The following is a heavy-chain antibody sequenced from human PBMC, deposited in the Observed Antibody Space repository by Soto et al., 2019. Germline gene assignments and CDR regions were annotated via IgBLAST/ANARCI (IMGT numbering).Heavy chain of an antibody. J-gene: IGHJ5*02. V-gene: IGHV3-21*01. Sequence: PVGSLRLSCAASGFTFSSYSMNWVRQAPGKGLEWVSSISSSSSYIYYADSVKGRFTISRDNAKNSLYLQMNSLRAEDTAVYYCARIAVAGTLVWFDPWGQGTLVTVSS. CDR1: GFTFSSYS. CDR3: ARIAVAGTLVWFDP. CDR2: ISSSSSYI. D-gene: IGHD6-19*01.